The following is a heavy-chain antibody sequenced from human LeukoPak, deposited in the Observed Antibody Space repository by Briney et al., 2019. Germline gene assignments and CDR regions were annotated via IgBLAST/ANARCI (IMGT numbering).Heavy chain of an antibody. Sequence: GGSLRLSCAASGFNFIDYSMNWVRQAPGKGLEWISYIGISSGNTKYADSVKGRFTISRDKARNSLYLQMNSLRDEDTAVYYCARDHRYAFDNWGHGTLVTVSS. CDR3: ARDHRYAFDN. CDR2: IGISSGNT. J-gene: IGHJ4*01. CDR1: GFNFIDYS. V-gene: IGHV3-48*02. D-gene: IGHD5-12*01.